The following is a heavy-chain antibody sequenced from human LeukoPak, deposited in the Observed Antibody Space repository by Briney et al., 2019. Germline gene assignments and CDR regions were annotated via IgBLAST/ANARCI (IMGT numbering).Heavy chain of an antibody. CDR1: GGSFSGYY. CDR3: ARLGDGSGSCYKVRFDP. CDR2: INHSGST. Sequence: SETLSLTCAVYGGSFSGYYWSWIRQPPGKGLEWIGEINHSGSTNYNPSLKSRVTISVDTSKNQFSLKLSSVTAADTAVYYCARLGDGSGSCYKVRFDPWGQGTLVTVSS. D-gene: IGHD3-10*01. V-gene: IGHV4-34*01. J-gene: IGHJ5*02.